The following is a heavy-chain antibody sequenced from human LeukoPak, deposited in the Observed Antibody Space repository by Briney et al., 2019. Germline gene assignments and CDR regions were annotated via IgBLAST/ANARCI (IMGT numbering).Heavy chain of an antibody. CDR2: ISWDGGST. D-gene: IGHD5-12*01. CDR3: AKDVGYSGYDGDY. V-gene: IGHV3-43*01. J-gene: IGHJ4*02. Sequence: GGSLRLSCAASGFTFDDYTMHWVRQAPGKGLEWVSLISWDGGSTYYADSVKGRFTISRDNSKNSLYLQMNSLRTEDTALYYCAKDVGYSGYDGDYWGQGTLVTVSS. CDR1: GFTFDDYT.